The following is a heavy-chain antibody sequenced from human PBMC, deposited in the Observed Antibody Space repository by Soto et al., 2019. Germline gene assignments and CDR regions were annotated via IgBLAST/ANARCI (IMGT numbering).Heavy chain of an antibody. J-gene: IGHJ4*02. V-gene: IGHV1-3*01. Sequence: ASVKVSCKASGYTFTSYAMHWVRQAPGQRLEWMGWINAGNGNTKYSQKFQGRVTITRDTSASTAYMELSRLRSDDTAVYYCASRGSVYDLGAFDYWGQGTLVTVSS. CDR3: ASRGSVYDLGAFDY. D-gene: IGHD5-12*01. CDR1: GYTFTSYA. CDR2: INAGNGNT.